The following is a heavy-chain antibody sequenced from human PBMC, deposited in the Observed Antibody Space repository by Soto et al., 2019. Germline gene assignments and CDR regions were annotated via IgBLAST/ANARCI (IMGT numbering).Heavy chain of an antibody. V-gene: IGHV3-23*01. Sequence: GGSLRLSCAASGFTFIRYAMSWGRQAPGKGLEWVSAISGSGGSTYYADSVKGRFTISRDNSKNTLYLQMNSLRAEDTAVYYCAKAFTVTTFEVGYWGQGTLVTVSS. CDR3: AKAFTVTTFEVGY. CDR2: ISGSGGST. D-gene: IGHD4-4*01. J-gene: IGHJ4*02. CDR1: GFTFIRYA.